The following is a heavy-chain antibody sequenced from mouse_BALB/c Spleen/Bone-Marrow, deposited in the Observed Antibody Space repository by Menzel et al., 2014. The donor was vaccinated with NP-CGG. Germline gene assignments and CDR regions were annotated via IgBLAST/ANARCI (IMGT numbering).Heavy chain of an antibody. CDR3: ARRGYDGAY. V-gene: IGHV1-9*01. J-gene: IGHJ3*01. Sequence: VQLQQSGAELMKPGASVKISCKATGYTFSSYWIEWVKQRPGHGLEWIGEILPGSGSTNYNEKFKGKATFTADTSSNTAYMQLSSLTSEDSAVYYWARRGYDGAYWGQGTLVTVSA. CDR2: ILPGSGST. D-gene: IGHD2-14*01. CDR1: GYTFSSYW.